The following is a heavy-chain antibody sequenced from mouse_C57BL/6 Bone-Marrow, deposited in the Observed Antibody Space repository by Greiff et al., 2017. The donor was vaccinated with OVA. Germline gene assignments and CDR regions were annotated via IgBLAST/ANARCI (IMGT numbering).Heavy chain of an antibody. CDR3: ARPLYYYGSSGYFDV. Sequence: QVHVKQSGAELVKPGASVKLSCKASGYTFTSYWMHWVKQRPGQGLEWIGMIHPNSGSTNYNEKFKSKATLTVDKSSSTAYMQLSSLTSEDSAVYYCARPLYYYGSSGYFDVWGTGTTVTVSS. J-gene: IGHJ1*03. D-gene: IGHD1-1*01. V-gene: IGHV1-64*01. CDR1: GYTFTSYW. CDR2: IHPNSGST.